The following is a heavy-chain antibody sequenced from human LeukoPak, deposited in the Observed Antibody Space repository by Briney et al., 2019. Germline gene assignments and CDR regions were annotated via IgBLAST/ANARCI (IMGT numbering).Heavy chain of an antibody. D-gene: IGHD3-16*01. CDR1: GYTFTGYY. V-gene: IGHV1-2*02. Sequence: ASVKVSCKASGYTFTGYYMHWVRQAPGQGLEWMGWINPNSGGTNYAQKFQGRVTMTRGTSISTAYMELSRLRSDDTAVYYCARDLSKPHRFPWGYWGQGTLVTVSS. CDR3: ARDLSKPHRFPWGY. CDR2: INPNSGGT. J-gene: IGHJ4*02.